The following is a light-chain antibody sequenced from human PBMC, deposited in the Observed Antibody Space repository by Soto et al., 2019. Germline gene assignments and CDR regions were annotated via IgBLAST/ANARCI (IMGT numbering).Light chain of an antibody. CDR1: QSVSSN. J-gene: IGKJ1*01. CDR3: QQYNNWPPWT. CDR2: GAS. Sequence: EIVMTQSPATLSVSPGERATLSCRASQSVSSNLDWYQQKPGQAPRLLIYGASTRATGIPARFSGSGSGTEFTLTISSLQAEDFAVYDCQQYNNWPPWTFGQGTKVEIK. V-gene: IGKV3-15*01.